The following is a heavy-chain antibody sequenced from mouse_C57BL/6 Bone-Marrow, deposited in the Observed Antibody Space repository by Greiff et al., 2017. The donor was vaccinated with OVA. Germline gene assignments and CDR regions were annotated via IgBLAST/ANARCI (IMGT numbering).Heavy chain of an antibody. Sequence: VKLVEPGPELVKPGASVKLSCKASGYTFTSYDINWVKQRPGQGLEWIGWIYPRDGSTKYNEKFKGKATLTVDPSSSTAYMELHSLTSEDSAVYFCASDYEWFAYWGQGTLVTVSA. CDR1: GYTFTSYD. D-gene: IGHD2-13*01. V-gene: IGHV1-85*01. J-gene: IGHJ3*01. CDR3: ASDYEWFAY. CDR2: IYPRDGST.